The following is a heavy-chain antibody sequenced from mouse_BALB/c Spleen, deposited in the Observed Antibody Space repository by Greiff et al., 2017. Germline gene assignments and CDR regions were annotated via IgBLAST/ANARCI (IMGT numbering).Heavy chain of an antibody. CDR1: GYSITSGYY. CDR3: AREGISPFFAY. CDR2: ISYDGSN. V-gene: IGHV3-6*02. Sequence: EVKLMESGPGLVKPSQSLSLTCSVTGYSITSGYYWNWIRQFPGNKLEWMGYISYDGSNNYNPSLKNRISITRDTSKNQFFLKLNSVTTEDTATYYCAREGISPFFAYWGQGTLVTVSA. J-gene: IGHJ3*01. D-gene: IGHD6-2*01.